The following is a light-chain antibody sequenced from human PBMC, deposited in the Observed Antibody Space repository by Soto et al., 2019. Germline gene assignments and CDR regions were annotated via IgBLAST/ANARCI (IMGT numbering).Light chain of an antibody. CDR3: QQYNIYPLT. Sequence: DVQMTHSPSSLFASVGDRVPIICRASQDINSWLAWYRQKPGKAPKSLIYVASSLQTGVPLRFSGSGSGTVFTLTISSLQPEDSATYYCQQYNIYPLTFGGGTKVEIK. V-gene: IGKV1D-16*01. J-gene: IGKJ4*01. CDR2: VAS. CDR1: QDINSW.